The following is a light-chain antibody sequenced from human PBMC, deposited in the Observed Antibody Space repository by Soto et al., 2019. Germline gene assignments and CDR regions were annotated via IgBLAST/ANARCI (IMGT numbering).Light chain of an antibody. J-gene: IGLJ2*01. V-gene: IGLV2-14*01. CDR1: SSDVGAYNY. CDR3: SSYTSSSPLV. Sequence: QSALTQPASVSGSPGQSITISCTGTSSDVGAYNYVSWYQQHPGNAPKLMIYDVSNRPSGVFNRFSGSKSGNTASLTISGLQAEDEAAYYCSSYTSSSPLVFGGGTKLTVL. CDR2: DVS.